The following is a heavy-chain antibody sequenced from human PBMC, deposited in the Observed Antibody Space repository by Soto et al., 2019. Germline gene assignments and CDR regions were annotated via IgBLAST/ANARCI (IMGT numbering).Heavy chain of an antibody. CDR3: ARAPYNWNYWYYYYYGMDV. D-gene: IGHD1-7*01. CDR2: ISAYNGNT. V-gene: IGHV1-18*04. J-gene: IGHJ6*02. Sequence: GPSVKVSCKASGYTFTSYGISWVRQAPGQGLEWMGWISAYNGNTNYAQRLQGRVTMTTDTSTSTAYMELRSLRSDDTAVYYCARAPYNWNYWYYYYYGMDVWGQGTTVTVSS. CDR1: GYTFTSYG.